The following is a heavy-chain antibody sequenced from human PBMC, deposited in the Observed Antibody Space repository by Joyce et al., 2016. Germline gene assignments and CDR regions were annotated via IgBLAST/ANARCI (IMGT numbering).Heavy chain of an antibody. CDR1: GGSISTYY. D-gene: IGHD2-15*01. CDR3: TTARGCTGGSCYSNFYYYYMDV. V-gene: IGHV4-59*01. J-gene: IGHJ6*03. Sequence: QVQLQESGPGLVRSSETLSLTCTVSGGSISTYYWSWIRQPPGKGLEWIGYIHYSGSTNYNPSLKSQVTISIATSKNQFSLKLYSVTAADTAVYYCTTARGCTGGSCYSNFYYYYMDVWGKGTTVTVSS. CDR2: IHYSGST.